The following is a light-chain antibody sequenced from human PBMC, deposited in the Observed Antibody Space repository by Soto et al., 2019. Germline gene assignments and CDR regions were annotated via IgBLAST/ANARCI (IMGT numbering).Light chain of an antibody. CDR3: QQYGSSPWT. CDR2: GAS. J-gene: IGKJ1*01. CDR1: QSVSTNY. V-gene: IGKV3-20*01. Sequence: EIVLTQSPDTLSLSPGERATLSCRASQSVSTNYLAWYQQKPGQAPRLLIYGASSRATGIPDSFSGSGSGTDFTLTISRLEPEDFAVYYCQQYGSSPWTFGQGTKVEVK.